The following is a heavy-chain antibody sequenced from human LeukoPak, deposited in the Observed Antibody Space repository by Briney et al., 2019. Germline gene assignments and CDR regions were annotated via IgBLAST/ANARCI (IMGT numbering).Heavy chain of an antibody. J-gene: IGHJ4*02. CDR2: INPNSGGT. CDR1: GYTFTGYY. CDR3: ARDPPRIAAAGTSDY. Sequence: GASVKVSCKASGYTFTGYYMHWVRQAPGQGLEWMGRINPNSGGTNYAQKFQGRVTMTRDTSTSTAYMELSRLRSDDTAVYYCARDPPRIAAAGTSDYWGQGTLVTVSS. V-gene: IGHV1-2*06. D-gene: IGHD6-13*01.